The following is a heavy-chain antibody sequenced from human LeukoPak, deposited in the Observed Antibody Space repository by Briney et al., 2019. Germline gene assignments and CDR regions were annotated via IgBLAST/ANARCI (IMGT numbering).Heavy chain of an antibody. CDR1: GGSFSGYY. CDR2: INHSGST. V-gene: IGHV4-34*01. Sequence: SETLSLTCAVYGGSFSGYYWSWIRQPPGKELEWIGEINHSGSTNYNPSLKSRVTISVDTSKNQFSLKLSSVTAADTAVYYCAILYWDSSGYYFGYWGQGTLVTVSS. CDR3: AILYWDSSGYYFGY. J-gene: IGHJ4*02. D-gene: IGHD3-22*01.